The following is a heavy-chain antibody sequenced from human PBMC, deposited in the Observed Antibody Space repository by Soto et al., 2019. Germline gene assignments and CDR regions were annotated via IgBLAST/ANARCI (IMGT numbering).Heavy chain of an antibody. CDR1: GGTFSSYA. CDR2: IIPIFGTA. D-gene: IGHD2-2*01. Sequence: QVQLVQSGAEVKKPGSSVKVSCKASGGTFSSYAISWVRQAPGQGLEWMGGIIPIFGTANYAQKFQGRVTITADESTSTAYMELSSLRSEDTAVYYCARDRRGCSSTSCLYYYGMDVWGQGTTVTVSS. J-gene: IGHJ6*02. CDR3: ARDRRGCSSTSCLYYYGMDV. V-gene: IGHV1-69*01.